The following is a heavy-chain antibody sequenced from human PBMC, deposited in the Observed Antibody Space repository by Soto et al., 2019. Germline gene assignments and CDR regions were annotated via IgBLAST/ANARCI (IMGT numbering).Heavy chain of an antibody. J-gene: IGHJ4*02. CDR2: IIPIFGTA. Sequence: SVKVSCKASGGTFSSYAISWVRQAPGQGLEWMGGIIPIFGTANYAQKFQGRVTITADESTSTAYMELSSLRSEDTAVYYCARGAGITSQNLATYNYDYWGQRTLVTVSS. CDR1: GGTFSSYA. V-gene: IGHV1-69*13. CDR3: ARGAGITSQNLATYNYDY. D-gene: IGHD3-10*01.